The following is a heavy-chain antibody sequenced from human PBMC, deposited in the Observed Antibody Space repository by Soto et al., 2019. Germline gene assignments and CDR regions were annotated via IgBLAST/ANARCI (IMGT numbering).Heavy chain of an antibody. Sequence: PGGSLRLSCAASGFTFTDYALSWVRQAPGKGLEWVATISGIGGNTYHADAETGRPNNSRDNSKNKGSTLINSLRADDTAVYFCARGSSGYISSWYYFDYWGRGTLVTVSS. J-gene: IGHJ4*02. CDR3: ARGSSGYISSWYYFDY. CDR2: ISGIGGNT. CDR1: GFTFTDYA. D-gene: IGHD6-13*01. V-gene: IGHV3-23*01.